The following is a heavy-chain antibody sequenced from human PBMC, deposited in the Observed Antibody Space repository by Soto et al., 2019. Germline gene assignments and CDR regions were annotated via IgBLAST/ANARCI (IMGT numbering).Heavy chain of an antibody. CDR3: ARAYNWFDP. V-gene: IGHV4-59*01. CDR1: GGSISSYY. CDR2: IYYSGST. Sequence: PSETLSLTCTVSGGSISSYYWSWIRQPPGKGLGWIGYIYYSGSTNYNPSLKSRVTISVDTSKNQFSLKLSSVTAADTAVYYCARAYNWFDPWGQGTLVTVSS. J-gene: IGHJ5*02.